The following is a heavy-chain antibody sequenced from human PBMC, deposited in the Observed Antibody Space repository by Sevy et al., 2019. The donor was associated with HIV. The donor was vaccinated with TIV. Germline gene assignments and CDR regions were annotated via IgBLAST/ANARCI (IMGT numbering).Heavy chain of an antibody. CDR2: ISGSGGST. J-gene: IGHJ4*02. D-gene: IGHD6-13*01. V-gene: IGHV3-23*01. Sequence: GGSLRLSCAASGFTFSSYAMSWVRQAPGKGLEWVSAISGSGGSTYYADSVKGRFTISRDNSKNTLYLQMNSLRAEDTAVYYCDRSIAAAGTDFDYWGQGTLVTVSS. CDR1: GFTFSSYA. CDR3: DRSIAAAGTDFDY.